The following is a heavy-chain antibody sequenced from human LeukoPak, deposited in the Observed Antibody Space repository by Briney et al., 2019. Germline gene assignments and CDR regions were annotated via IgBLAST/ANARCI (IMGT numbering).Heavy chain of an antibody. Sequence: SVKVSCTASGGTFSSYAISWVRQAPGQGLEWMGGIIPIFGTANYAQKFQGRVTITADESTSTAYMELSSLRSEDTAVYYCATKAHCGGDCYSAEYFQHWGQGTLVTVSS. CDR1: GGTFSSYA. V-gene: IGHV1-69*13. D-gene: IGHD2-21*02. CDR3: ATKAHCGGDCYSAEYFQH. CDR2: IIPIFGTA. J-gene: IGHJ1*01.